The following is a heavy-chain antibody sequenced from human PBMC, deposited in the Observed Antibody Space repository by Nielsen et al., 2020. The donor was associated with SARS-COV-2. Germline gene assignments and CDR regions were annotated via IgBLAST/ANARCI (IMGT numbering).Heavy chain of an antibody. CDR2: INPSGGST. J-gene: IGHJ5*02. V-gene: IGHV1-46*01. Sequence: SVKVSCKASGYTFTSYYMHWVRQAPGQGLEWMGIINPSGGSTSYAQKFQGRVTMTRDTSTSTVYMELSSLRSEDTAVYYCARPGGIAARPGKDWFDPWGQGTLVTVSS. D-gene: IGHD6-6*01. CDR1: GYTFTSYY. CDR3: ARPGGIAARPGKDWFDP.